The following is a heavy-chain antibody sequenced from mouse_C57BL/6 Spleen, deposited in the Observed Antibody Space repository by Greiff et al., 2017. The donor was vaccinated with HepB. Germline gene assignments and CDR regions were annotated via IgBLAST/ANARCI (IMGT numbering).Heavy chain of an antibody. CDR1: GYTFTSYT. CDR2: INPSSGYT. Sequence: QVQLKQSGAELARPGASVKMSCKASGYTFTSYTMHWVKQRPGQGLEWIGYINPSSGYTKYNQKFKDKATLTADKSSSTAYMQLSSLTSEDSAVYYCASYSNYWFAYWGQGTLVTVSA. D-gene: IGHD2-5*01. V-gene: IGHV1-4*01. J-gene: IGHJ3*01. CDR3: ASYSNYWFAY.